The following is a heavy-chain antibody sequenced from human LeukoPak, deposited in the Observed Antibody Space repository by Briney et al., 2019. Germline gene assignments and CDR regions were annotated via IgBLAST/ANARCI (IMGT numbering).Heavy chain of an antibody. CDR2: ISGSGGST. D-gene: IGHD3-22*01. Sequence: PGGSLRLSCAASGFTFSSYAMSWVRQAPGKGLEWVSAISGSGGSTYYADSVKGRFTISRDNSKNTLYLQMNSLRAEDTAVYYCAKKYYYDSSGYLLEDYFDYWGQGTPVTVSS. CDR3: AKKYYYDSSGYLLEDYFDY. J-gene: IGHJ4*02. V-gene: IGHV3-23*01. CDR1: GFTFSSYA.